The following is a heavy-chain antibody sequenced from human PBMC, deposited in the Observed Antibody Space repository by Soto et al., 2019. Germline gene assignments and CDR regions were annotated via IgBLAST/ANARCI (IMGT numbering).Heavy chain of an antibody. CDR3: ASTMTTVTTSYYYGMDV. V-gene: IGHV1-69*12. CDR2: IIPIFGTA. J-gene: IGHJ6*02. D-gene: IGHD4-4*01. Sequence: QVQLVQSGAEVKKPGSSVKVSCKASGGTFSSYAISWVRQAPGQGLEWMGGIIPIFGTANYAQKFQGRVTITADEFTGTAYMELSSLRSEDTAVYYCASTMTTVTTSYYYGMDVWGQGTTVTVSS. CDR1: GGTFSSYA.